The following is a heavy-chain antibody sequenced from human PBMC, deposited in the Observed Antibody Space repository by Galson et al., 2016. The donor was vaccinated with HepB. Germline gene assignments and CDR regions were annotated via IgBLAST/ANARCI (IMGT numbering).Heavy chain of an antibody. CDR3: ARGHLVVPFSFYFDY. D-gene: IGHD2-15*01. Sequence: WAISGDSVSSNSAAWNWIRHSPSRGLEWLGRTYHTSNWYSDYAVSVKSRITINPDTSKNQFSLQLNSVTPEDTAVYYCARGHLVVPFSFYFDYWGQGSLVTVAS. J-gene: IGHJ4*02. CDR2: TYHTSNWYS. CDR1: GDSVSSNSAA. V-gene: IGHV6-1*01.